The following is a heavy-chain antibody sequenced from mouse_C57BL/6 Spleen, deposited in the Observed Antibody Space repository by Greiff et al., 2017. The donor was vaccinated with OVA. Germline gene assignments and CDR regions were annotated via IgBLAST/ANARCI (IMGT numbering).Heavy chain of an antibody. CDR3: ARDEGYYPY. V-gene: IGHV5-16*01. CDR2: INYDGSST. J-gene: IGHJ3*01. D-gene: IGHD2-3*01. Sequence: EVKLVESEGGLVQPGSSMKLSCTASGFTFSDYYMAWVRQVPEKGLEWVANINYDGSSTYYLDSLKSRFIISRDNAKNILYLQMSSLKSEDTATYYCARDEGYYPYWGQGTLVTVSA. CDR1: GFTFSDYY.